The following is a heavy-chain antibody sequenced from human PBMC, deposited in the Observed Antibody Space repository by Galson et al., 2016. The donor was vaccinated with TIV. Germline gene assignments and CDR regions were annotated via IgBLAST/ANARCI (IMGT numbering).Heavy chain of an antibody. CDR1: GYSFTNYW. J-gene: IGHJ4*02. CDR3: ARLVANNYGYGYFDY. V-gene: IGHV5-51*03. D-gene: IGHD5-18*01. Sequence: QSGAEVKKPGESLKISCKGSGYSFTNYWIGWVRQMPGKGLEWMGIIHLRDLETRYSPSFQGQVTIAADNSITPAYLHGSSLKASDTAIYYCARLVANNYGYGYFDYWGRGTLVTVSS. CDR2: IHLRDLET.